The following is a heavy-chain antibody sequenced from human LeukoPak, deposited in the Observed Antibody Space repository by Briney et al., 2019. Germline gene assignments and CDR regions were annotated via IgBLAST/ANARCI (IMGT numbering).Heavy chain of an antibody. Sequence: GGSLRLSCAASGVTFSSSRMNCVGHDPGRGGVWVSRIKGDGSSTGYADSVKGRFTISRDNAKNTLFLQMNSLRVEDTAVYYCASTHMVYFDYWGQGTLVTVSS. D-gene: IGHD2-8*01. V-gene: IGHV3-74*01. CDR2: IKGDGSST. CDR1: GVTFSSSR. CDR3: ASTHMVYFDY. J-gene: IGHJ4*02.